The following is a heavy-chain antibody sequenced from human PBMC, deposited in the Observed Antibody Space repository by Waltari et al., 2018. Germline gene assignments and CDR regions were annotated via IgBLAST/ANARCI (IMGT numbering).Heavy chain of an antibody. CDR1: GFIFSRYE. CDR3: ARVGPGSGYGGIVNAFDI. CDR2: ISSSGSTT. Sequence: EVQLVESGGGLVQPGGSLRLSCAASGFIFSRYEMNWVRQAPGKGLGWVSSISSSGSTTYYGDSVKGRFTISRDDAKNSLDLQMNSLRVEDTAVYYCARVGPGSGYGGIVNAFDIWGLGTMITVSS. V-gene: IGHV3-48*03. J-gene: IGHJ3*02. D-gene: IGHD3-22*01.